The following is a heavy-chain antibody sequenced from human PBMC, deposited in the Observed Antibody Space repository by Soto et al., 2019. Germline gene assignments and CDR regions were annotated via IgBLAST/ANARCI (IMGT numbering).Heavy chain of an antibody. CDR2: INWKSDI. CDR1: GFTFDDNA. J-gene: IGHJ4*02. D-gene: IGHD2-2*01. CDR3: AMSEDRRVRTRFIY. Sequence: GGSLRLSCAVPGFTFDDNAMHWVRQAPEKGLEWVSGINWKSDIGYADSVKGRLTISRHNADNSLYLQMNSLRAEDTALYYCAMSEDRRVRTRFIYWGQGTQVAVSS. V-gene: IGHV3-9*01.